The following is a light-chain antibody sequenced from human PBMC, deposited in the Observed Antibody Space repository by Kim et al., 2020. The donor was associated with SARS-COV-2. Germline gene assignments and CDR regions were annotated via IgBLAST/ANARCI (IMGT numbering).Light chain of an antibody. CDR3: QQYSSSPRT. J-gene: IGKJ1*01. Sequence: EIVLTQSPGTLSLSPGERATLSCRASQSVSNSYLAWYQQKPGQAPRLLINGASSRATGIPDRFSGSGSGTDFTLTISRLEPEDFAVYYCQQYSSSPRTFGQGTKVDIK. CDR2: GAS. V-gene: IGKV3-20*01. CDR1: QSVSNSY.